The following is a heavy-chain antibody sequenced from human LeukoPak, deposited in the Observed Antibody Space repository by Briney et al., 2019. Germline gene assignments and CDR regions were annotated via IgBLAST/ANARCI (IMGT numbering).Heavy chain of an antibody. CDR3: AKVTNPDWGTLTFDI. CDR2: ISWNSGSI. CDR1: GFTFDEYA. V-gene: IGHV3-9*01. D-gene: IGHD3-16*01. Sequence: PGGSLRLSCAASGFTFDEYAMHWVRQAPGKGLEWVSGISWNSGSIGYADSVKGRFTISRDNAKNSLYLQMNSLRAEDTALYYCAKVTNPDWGTLTFDIWGQGTMVTVSS. J-gene: IGHJ3*02.